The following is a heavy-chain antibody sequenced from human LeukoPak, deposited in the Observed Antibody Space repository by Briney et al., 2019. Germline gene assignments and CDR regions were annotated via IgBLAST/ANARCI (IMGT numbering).Heavy chain of an antibody. CDR1: GGSISSGGYY. CDR2: IYYSGST. Sequence: TSETLSLTCTVSGGSISSGGYYWSWIRQHPGKGLEWIGYIYYSGSTYYNPSLKSRVTISVDTSKNQFSLKLSSVTAADTAVYYCARGQPPLVVPAATNNWFDPWGQGTLVTVSS. CDR3: ARGQPPLVVPAATNNWFDP. J-gene: IGHJ5*02. V-gene: IGHV4-31*03. D-gene: IGHD2-2*01.